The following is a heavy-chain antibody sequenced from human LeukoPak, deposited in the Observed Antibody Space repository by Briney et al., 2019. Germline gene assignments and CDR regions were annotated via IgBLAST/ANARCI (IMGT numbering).Heavy chain of an antibody. V-gene: IGHV3-11*01. CDR1: GFTFSDYI. D-gene: IGHD3-10*01. Sequence: GGSLRLSCAASGFTFSDYIMSWIRQAPGKGLEWVSYISSSGSTIYYADSVKGRFTISRDNAKNSLYLQMNSLRAEDTAVYYCARVGVWFGELSPPYYFDYWGQGTLVTVSS. J-gene: IGHJ4*02. CDR2: ISSSGSTI. CDR3: ARVGVWFGELSPPYYFDY.